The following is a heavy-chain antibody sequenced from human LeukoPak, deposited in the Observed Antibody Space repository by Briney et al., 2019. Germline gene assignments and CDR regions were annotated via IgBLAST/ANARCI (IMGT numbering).Heavy chain of an antibody. V-gene: IGHV1-18*04. Sequence: ASVKVSCKASGYTFTSCGISWVRQAPGQGLEWMGWISDYNGNTNYAQKLQGRVTMTTDTSTSTAYMELGSLRSDDTAVYYCARWYYDILTGYYALYYFDYWGQGTLFTVSS. CDR1: GYTFTSCG. J-gene: IGHJ4*02. CDR2: ISDYNGNT. D-gene: IGHD3-9*01. CDR3: ARWYYDILTGYYALYYFDY.